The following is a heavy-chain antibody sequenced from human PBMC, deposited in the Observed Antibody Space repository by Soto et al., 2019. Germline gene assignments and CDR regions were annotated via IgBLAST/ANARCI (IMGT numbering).Heavy chain of an antibody. J-gene: IGHJ4*02. D-gene: IGHD3-10*01. CDR1: GGSISSGGYS. CDR3: SRVDPGETSPFDH. Sequence: SETLSLTCAVSGGSISSGGYSWSWILHPPGKGLEWIAYIYHSGSTYYNPSLKSRVTMTRDTSTSTVYMEVSSLRSEDTAVYYCSRVDPGETSPFDHWGQGTLVTVSS. V-gene: IGHV4-30-2*01. CDR2: IYHSGST.